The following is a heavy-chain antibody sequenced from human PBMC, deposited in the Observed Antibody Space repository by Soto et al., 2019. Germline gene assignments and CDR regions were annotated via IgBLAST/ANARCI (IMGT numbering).Heavy chain of an antibody. D-gene: IGHD6-13*01. J-gene: IGHJ5*02. Sequence: PGGSLRLSCAASGFTFSSYGMHWVRQAPGKGLEWVAVIWYDGSNKYYADSVKGRFTISRDNSKNTLYLQMNSLRAEDTAVYYCARDLLAAAGHNWFDPWGQGTLVTVSS. CDR1: GFTFSSYG. CDR2: IWYDGSNK. CDR3: ARDLLAAAGHNWFDP. V-gene: IGHV3-33*01.